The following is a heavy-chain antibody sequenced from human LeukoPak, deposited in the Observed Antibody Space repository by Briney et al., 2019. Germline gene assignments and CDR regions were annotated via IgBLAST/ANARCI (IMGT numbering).Heavy chain of an antibody. CDR3: ARDRWGSSYFDY. V-gene: IGHV4-4*02. CDR1: GGSLRSYNW. D-gene: IGHD3-16*01. J-gene: IGHJ4*02. CDR2: IFHGGST. Sequence: SGSLSLTCAVSGGSLRSYNWWSWVRRPPGKGREWIGEIFHGGSTNYNPSLKCPVTMSVDKSRNHLSLTLSSVTAADTAVYYCARDRWGSSYFDYWGQGTLFTASS.